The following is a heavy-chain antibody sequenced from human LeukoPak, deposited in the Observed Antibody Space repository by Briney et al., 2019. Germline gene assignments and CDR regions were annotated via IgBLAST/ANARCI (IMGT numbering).Heavy chain of an antibody. J-gene: IGHJ4*02. CDR3: ATVRHWYYFDY. CDR2: IYHSGST. CDR1: GGSISSGYY. V-gene: IGHV4-38-2*02. D-gene: IGHD2-8*02. Sequence: SETLSLTCTVSGGSISSGYYWGWIRQPPGKGLEWIGSIYHSGSTYYNPSLKSRVTISVDTSKNQFSLKLSSVTAADTAVYYCATVRHWYYFDYWGQGTLVTVSS.